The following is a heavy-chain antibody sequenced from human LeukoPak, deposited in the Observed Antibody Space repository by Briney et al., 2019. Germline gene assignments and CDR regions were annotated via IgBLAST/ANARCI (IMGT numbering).Heavy chain of an antibody. CDR2: MSPSGTT. D-gene: IGHD6-6*01. Sequence: PSGTLSLTCTVSGDFVSSGNYYLTWIRQPPGKGLDWITYMSPSGTTKYSPSLKSRVTTSVDTSKNQFSLKLSSVTAADTAVYYCRVAARQDYWGQGTLVTVSS. CDR3: RVAARQDY. V-gene: IGHV4-61*01. J-gene: IGHJ4*02. CDR1: GDFVSSGNYY.